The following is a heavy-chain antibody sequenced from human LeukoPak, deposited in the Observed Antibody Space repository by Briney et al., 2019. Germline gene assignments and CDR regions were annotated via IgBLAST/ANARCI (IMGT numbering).Heavy chain of an antibody. J-gene: IGHJ4*02. CDR2: ISSSGSTI. D-gene: IGHD6-19*01. CDR1: GFTFSDYY. CDR3: ARDEAVAEPYFDY. V-gene: IGHV3-11*04. Sequence: PGGSLRLSCAASGFTFSDYYMSWIRQAPGKGLEWVSYISSSGSTIYYADSVKGRFTISRDNAKNSLYLQMNSLRAEDTAVYYCARDEAVAEPYFDYWGQGTLVTVSS.